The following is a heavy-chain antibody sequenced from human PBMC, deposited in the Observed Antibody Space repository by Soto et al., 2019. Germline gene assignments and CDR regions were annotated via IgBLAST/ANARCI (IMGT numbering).Heavy chain of an antibody. CDR1: GGTFSSYT. D-gene: IGHD6-13*01. CDR2: IIPILGIA. V-gene: IGHV1-69*04. CDR3: ARDPESIAAAGIYYFDY. J-gene: IGHJ4*02. Sequence: SVKVSCKASGGTFSSYTISWVRQAPGQGLEWMGRIIPILGIANYAQKFQGRVTITADKSTSTAYMELSSLRSEDTAVYYCARDPESIAAAGIYYFDYWGQGTLVTVSS.